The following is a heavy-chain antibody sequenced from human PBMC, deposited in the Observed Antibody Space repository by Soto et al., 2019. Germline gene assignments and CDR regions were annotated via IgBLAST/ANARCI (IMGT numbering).Heavy chain of an antibody. J-gene: IGHJ6*02. CDR1: GFTFSSYS. Sequence: GGSLRFSCAASGFTFSSYSMNWVRQAPGKGLEWVSYISSSSSTIYYADSVKGRFTISRDNAKNSLYLQMNSLRDEDTAVYYCARGSVPMVRGARDYYYGMDVWGQGTTVTVSS. V-gene: IGHV3-48*02. CDR2: ISSSSSTI. CDR3: ARGSVPMVRGARDYYYGMDV. D-gene: IGHD3-10*01.